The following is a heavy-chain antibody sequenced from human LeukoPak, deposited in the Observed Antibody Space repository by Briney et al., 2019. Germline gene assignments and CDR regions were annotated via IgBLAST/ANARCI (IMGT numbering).Heavy chain of an antibody. V-gene: IGHV4-39*01. Sequence: SETLSLTCTVSGGSISSSSYYWGWIRQPPGKGLEWIGSIYYSGSTYYNPSLKSRVTISVGTSKNQFSLKLSSVTAADTAVYYCARRRLFGQNWFDPWGQGTLVTVSS. CDR1: GGSISSSSYY. CDR2: IYYSGST. D-gene: IGHD3-22*01. J-gene: IGHJ5*02. CDR3: ARRRLFGQNWFDP.